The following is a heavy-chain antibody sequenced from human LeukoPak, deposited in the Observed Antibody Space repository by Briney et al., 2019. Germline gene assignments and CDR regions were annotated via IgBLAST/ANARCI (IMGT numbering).Heavy chain of an antibody. V-gene: IGHV3-74*01. D-gene: IGHD2-8*01. CDR3: MRENGA. CDR2: INSDGYSS. J-gene: IGHJ4*02. Sequence: PGGSLRLSCVASGLTLKMYAMGWVRQAPGKGLVWVSRINSDGYSSTYADFVKGRFTISRDNAKNTLYLQMKSLRADDTAVYYCMRENGAGGQGTLVTVSP. CDR1: GLTLKMYA.